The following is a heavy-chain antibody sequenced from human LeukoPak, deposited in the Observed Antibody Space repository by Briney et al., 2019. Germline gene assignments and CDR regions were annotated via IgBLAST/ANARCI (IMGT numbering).Heavy chain of an antibody. D-gene: IGHD3-16*02. CDR3: AREGSVGGVIVYFDY. V-gene: IGHV4-38-2*02. CDR2: IHHSGST. J-gene: IGHJ4*02. CDR1: GYSISSGYY. Sequence: ASETLSLTCAVSGYSISSGYYWGWIRQSPGKGLEWIGTIHHSGSTNYNPSLKSRVTISVDTSKNQFSLKLSSVTAADTAVYYCAREGSVGGVIVYFDYWGQGTLVTVSS.